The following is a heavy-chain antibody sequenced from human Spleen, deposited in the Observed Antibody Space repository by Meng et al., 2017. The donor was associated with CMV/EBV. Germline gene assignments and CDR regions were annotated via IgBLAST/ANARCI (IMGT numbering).Heavy chain of an antibody. CDR1: GFTFSSYA. CDR2: VSGSGGST. D-gene: IGHD3-10*01. CDR3: ATESYGLGSYGNNWFDP. J-gene: IGHJ5*02. Sequence: GESLKISYAASGFTFSSYAMTWVRQAPGKGLEWVSGVSGSGGSTYYADSVKGRFTISRDNSKKTLYLQMNSLRAEDTAVYYCATESYGLGSYGNNWFDPWGQGTLVTVSS. V-gene: IGHV3-23*01.